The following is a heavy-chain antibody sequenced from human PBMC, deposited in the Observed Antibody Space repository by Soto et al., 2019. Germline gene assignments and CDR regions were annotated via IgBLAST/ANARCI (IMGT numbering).Heavy chain of an antibody. CDR3: ARRPQENSSGYYYSDY. Sequence: GESLKISCKGSGYSFTSYWIGWVRQMPGKGLEWMGIIYPGDSDTRYSPSFQGQVTISADKSISTAYLQWSSLKASDTAMYYCARRPQENSSGYYYSDYWGQGTLVTVSS. CDR2: IYPGDSDT. J-gene: IGHJ4*02. D-gene: IGHD3-22*01. CDR1: GYSFTSYW. V-gene: IGHV5-51*01.